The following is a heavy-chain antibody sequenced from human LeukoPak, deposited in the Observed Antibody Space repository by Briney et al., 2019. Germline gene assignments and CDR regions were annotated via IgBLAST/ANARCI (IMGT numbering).Heavy chain of an antibody. Sequence: GGSLRLSCVASGFSFTTHAMGWVRQAPGKGLEWVSHISGSGGSTKYSGSVKGRFTISRDNSKNTLYLQINSLRADDTSVYYCARDRNYCSSDRCYDVFDIWGQGTMVTVSS. CDR2: ISGSGGST. V-gene: IGHV3-23*01. D-gene: IGHD6-19*01. J-gene: IGHJ3*02. CDR1: GFSFTTHA. CDR3: ARDRNYCSSDRCYDVFDI.